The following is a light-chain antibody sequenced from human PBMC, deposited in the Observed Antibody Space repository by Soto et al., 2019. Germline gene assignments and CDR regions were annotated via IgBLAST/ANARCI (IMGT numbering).Light chain of an antibody. J-gene: IGKJ5*01. CDR3: QQYNNWPPALWAIT. CDR1: QRVDIS. Sequence: EIVLTQSPATLSVSPGERVILSCRASQRVDISLAWYQQKPGQAPRLLIYGASNRATGIPDRFSGSGSGTDFTLTISRLEPEDFPVYYCQQYNNWPPALWAITFGQGTRLEIK. V-gene: IGKV3D-15*01. CDR2: GAS.